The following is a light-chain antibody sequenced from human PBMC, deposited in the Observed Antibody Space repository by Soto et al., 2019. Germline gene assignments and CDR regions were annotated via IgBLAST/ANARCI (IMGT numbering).Light chain of an antibody. Sequence: EIELTPSPGSLSFSPGERATLSCRASQSISSSYLAWYQQKPGQAPRLLIYGPSNRATGIPDRFTGSGSGTDFTLTISSLEPEDFAVYFRQHYGTSPFTFGQGTRLEIK. CDR1: QSISSSY. V-gene: IGKV3-20*01. J-gene: IGKJ5*01. CDR2: GPS. CDR3: QHYGTSPFT.